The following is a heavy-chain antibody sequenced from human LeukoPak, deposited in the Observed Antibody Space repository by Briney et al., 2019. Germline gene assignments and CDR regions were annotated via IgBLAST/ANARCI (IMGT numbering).Heavy chain of an antibody. Sequence: KPSETLSLTCTVSGGSISSYYWSWIRQPPGKGLEWIGYIYYSGGTNYNPSLRSRVTISVDTSKNQFSLKLSSVTAADTAVYYCARVRSYDSSAYYPNWFDPWGQGTLVTVSS. D-gene: IGHD3-22*01. CDR3: ARVRSYDSSAYYPNWFDP. J-gene: IGHJ5*02. CDR2: IYYSGGT. CDR1: GGSISSYY. V-gene: IGHV4-59*01.